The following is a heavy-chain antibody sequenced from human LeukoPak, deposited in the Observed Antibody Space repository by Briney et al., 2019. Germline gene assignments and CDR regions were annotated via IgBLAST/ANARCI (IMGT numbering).Heavy chain of an antibody. CDR2: INHSGST. V-gene: IGHV4-34*01. Sequence: SETLSLTCAVYGWSFSGYYWSWIRQPPGKGLEWIGEINHSGSTNYNPSLKSRVTISVDTSKDQFSLKLSSVTAADTAVYYCARGRIASGAYYYYMDVWGKGTTVTVSS. D-gene: IGHD2-21*01. CDR1: GWSFSGYY. J-gene: IGHJ6*03. CDR3: ARGRIASGAYYYYMDV.